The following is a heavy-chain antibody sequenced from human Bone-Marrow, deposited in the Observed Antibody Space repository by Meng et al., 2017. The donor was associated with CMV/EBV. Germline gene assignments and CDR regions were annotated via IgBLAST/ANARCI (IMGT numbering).Heavy chain of an antibody. D-gene: IGHD2-15*01. CDR3: AIDRCSGGRCYLWEWFDP. CDR2: IWYDGSNK. J-gene: IGHJ5*02. Sequence: GESLKISCAASGFTFSTYGMHWVRQAPGKGLEWVAVIWYDGSNKYYADSVKGRFTISRDNSKNTLYLQMNSLRAEDTAVYYCAIDRCSGGRCYLWEWFDPWGQGTLVTVSS. V-gene: IGHV3-33*01. CDR1: GFTFSTYG.